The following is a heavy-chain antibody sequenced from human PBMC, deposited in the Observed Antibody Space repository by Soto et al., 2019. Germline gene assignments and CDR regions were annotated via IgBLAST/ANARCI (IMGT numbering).Heavy chain of an antibody. CDR1: GGSISSYY. J-gene: IGHJ5*02. CDR3: ARDNLLRRDILTGYSIPRWFDP. V-gene: IGHV4-59*01. CDR2: IYYSGST. Sequence: SETLSLTCTVSGGSISSYYWSWIRQPPGKGLEWIGYIYYSGSTNYNPSLKSRVTISVDTSKNQFSLKLSSVTAADTAVYYCARDNLLRRDILTGYSIPRWFDPWGQGTLVTFSS. D-gene: IGHD3-9*01.